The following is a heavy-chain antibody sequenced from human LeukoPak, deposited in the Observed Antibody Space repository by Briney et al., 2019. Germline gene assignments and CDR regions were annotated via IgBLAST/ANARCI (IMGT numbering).Heavy chain of an antibody. CDR1: GYSCTSYW. CDR2: IYTGDSNT. Sequence: GESLKISCKGSGYSCTSYWICWVRQMPGKGLGIMRIIYTGDSNTKYSPSFQVQVTISADKTLSTAYLQWSSLKASDTAMYYCARQGYGKYNGFDPWGQGTLVTVSS. D-gene: IGHD5-18*01. CDR3: ARQGYGKYNGFDP. J-gene: IGHJ5*02. V-gene: IGHV5-51*01.